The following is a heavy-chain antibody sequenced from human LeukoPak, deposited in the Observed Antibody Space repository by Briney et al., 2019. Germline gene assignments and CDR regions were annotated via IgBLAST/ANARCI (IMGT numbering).Heavy chain of an antibody. J-gene: IGHJ2*01. CDR3: TRDKRSEVYTGSFDL. V-gene: IGHV3-30*03. CDR2: ISYDGSNK. Sequence: GGSLRLSCAASGFTFSSYGMHWVRQAPGKGLEWVAVISYDGSNKYYADSVKGRFTISRDNAMNSLYLQMNSLRAEDTAVYYCTRDKRSEVYTGSFDLWGRGTLVTVSS. CDR1: GFTFSSYG. D-gene: IGHD2-8*01.